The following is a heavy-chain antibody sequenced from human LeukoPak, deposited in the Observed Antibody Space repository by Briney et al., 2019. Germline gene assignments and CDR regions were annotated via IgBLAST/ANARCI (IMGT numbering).Heavy chain of an antibody. CDR3: AKDPVIVVVATDY. J-gene: IGHJ4*02. D-gene: IGHD2-15*01. CDR2: ISGSGGST. V-gene: IGHV3-23*01. Sequence: QPGGSLRLSCAGSGFTFSNYWMHWVRQAPGKGLEWVSAISGSGGSTYYADSVKGRFTISRDNSKNTLYLQMNSLRAEDTAVYYCAKDPVIVVVATDYWGQGTLVTVSS. CDR1: GFTFSNYW.